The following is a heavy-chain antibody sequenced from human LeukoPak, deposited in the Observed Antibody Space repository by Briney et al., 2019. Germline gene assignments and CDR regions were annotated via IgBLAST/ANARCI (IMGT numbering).Heavy chain of an antibody. V-gene: IGHV1-69*05. CDR1: GGIFSSYA. Sequence: VASVKVSCKASGGIFSSYAISWVRQAPGQGLEWMGGIIPIFGTANYAQKFQGRVTITTDESTSTAYMELSSLRSEDTAVYYCATNNYYDSSGYYHTTYYYYYYYMGVWGKGTTVTVSS. CDR2: IIPIFGTA. J-gene: IGHJ6*03. D-gene: IGHD3-22*01. CDR3: ATNNYYDSSGYYHTTYYYYYYYMGV.